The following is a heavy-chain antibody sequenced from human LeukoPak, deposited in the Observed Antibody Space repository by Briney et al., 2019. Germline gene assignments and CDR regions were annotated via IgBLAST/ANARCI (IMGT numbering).Heavy chain of an antibody. Sequence: PSETLSLTCSVSGVSITSNYWSWIRQPPGKGLEWLGYTHHSGATSYDPSLKSRSTMSLDTSNNQFSLKLSSVTAADTAVYYCARSSGHSYGDFDYWGQGNLVTVSS. J-gene: IGHJ4*02. V-gene: IGHV4-59*01. D-gene: IGHD5-18*01. CDR3: ARSSGHSYGDFDY. CDR2: THHSGAT. CDR1: GVSITSNY.